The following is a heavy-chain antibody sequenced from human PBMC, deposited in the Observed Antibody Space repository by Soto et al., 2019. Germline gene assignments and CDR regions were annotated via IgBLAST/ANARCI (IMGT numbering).Heavy chain of an antibody. CDR2: ISYDGSNK. Sequence: QVQLVESGGGVVQPGRSLRLSCAASGFTFSSYGMHWVRQAPGKGLEWVAVISYDGSNKYYADSVKGRFTISRDNSKNTMYLQMNSLRAEDTAVYYCAKDHVVVTAIHAYYYYYYGMDVWGQGTTVTVYS. V-gene: IGHV3-30*18. CDR1: GFTFSSYG. J-gene: IGHJ6*02. CDR3: AKDHVVVTAIHAYYYYYYGMDV. D-gene: IGHD2-21*02.